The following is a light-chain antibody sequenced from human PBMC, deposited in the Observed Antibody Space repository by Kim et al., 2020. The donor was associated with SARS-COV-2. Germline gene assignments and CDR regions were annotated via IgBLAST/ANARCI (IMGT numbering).Light chain of an antibody. CDR1: SSNIGAGYD. V-gene: IGLV1-40*01. Sequence: QSVLTQPPSVSGAPGQRVTISCTGNSSNIGAGYDVHWYQQFPGRAPKLHMYGNHFRPSGVPDRFSGSKSGASASLAITGLQPEDEADYYCQSYDKTLNGSWVFGGGTQLTVL. CDR2: GNH. J-gene: IGLJ3*02. CDR3: QSYDKTLNGSWV.